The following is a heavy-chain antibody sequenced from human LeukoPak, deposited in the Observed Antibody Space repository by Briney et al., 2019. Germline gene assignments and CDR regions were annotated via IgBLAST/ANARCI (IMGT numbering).Heavy chain of an antibody. CDR2: IWYDGSNK. J-gene: IGHJ3*02. CDR3: AKDFDQLLYYDAFDI. V-gene: IGHV3-33*06. Sequence: GRSLRLSCAASGVTFSSYGMHWVRQAPGKGLEWVAVIWYDGSNKYYADSVKGRFTISRDNSKNTLYLQMNSLRAEDTAVYYCAKDFDQLLYYDAFDIWGQGTMVTVSS. D-gene: IGHD2-2*02. CDR1: GVTFSSYG.